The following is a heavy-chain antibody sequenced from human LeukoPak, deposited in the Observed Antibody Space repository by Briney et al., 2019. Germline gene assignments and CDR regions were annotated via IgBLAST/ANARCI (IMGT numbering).Heavy chain of an antibody. CDR3: ARESYYYVSSGYSPQDY. CDR2: IYSGGST. CDR1: GFTVSSNY. V-gene: IGHV3-53*01. Sequence: TGGSLRLSCAASGFTVSSNYMSWVRQAPGKGLEWVSVIYSGGSTYYADSVKGRFTISRDNSKNTLYLQMNSLRAEDTAVYYCARESYYYVSSGYSPQDYWGQGTLVTVSS. J-gene: IGHJ4*02. D-gene: IGHD3-22*01.